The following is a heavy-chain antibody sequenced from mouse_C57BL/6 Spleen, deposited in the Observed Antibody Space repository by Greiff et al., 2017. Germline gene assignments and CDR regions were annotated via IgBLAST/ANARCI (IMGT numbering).Heavy chain of an antibody. D-gene: IGHD2-5*01. CDR1: GFNFKNTY. CDR3: ARGNYSNYWFAC. V-gene: IGHV14-3*01. CDR2: IDPANGNT. Sequence: VQLQQSVAELVRPGASVKLSCTASGFNFKNTYMHWVKQRPEQGLEWIGRIDPANGNTKYAPKFQGKATITADTSSNTASLQLSSLTSEDTAIYYCARGNYSNYWFACWGQGTLVTVSA. J-gene: IGHJ3*01.